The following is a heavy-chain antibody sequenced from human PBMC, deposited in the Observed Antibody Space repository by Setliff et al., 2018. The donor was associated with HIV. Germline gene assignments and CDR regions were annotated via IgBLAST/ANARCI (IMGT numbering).Heavy chain of an antibody. V-gene: IGHV1-2*06. Sequence: ASVKVSCKASGYTFTDYYIHWVRQAPGQGLEWMGRINPNNGGTNYAQKFQGRVTMTRDTSISTAYMELSRLRSDEPAVYYCARDGYYDSSGYSAFDIWCQGTMVTVSS. J-gene: IGHJ3*02. CDR2: INPNNGGT. CDR1: GYTFTDYY. CDR3: ARDGYYDSSGYSAFDI. D-gene: IGHD3-22*01.